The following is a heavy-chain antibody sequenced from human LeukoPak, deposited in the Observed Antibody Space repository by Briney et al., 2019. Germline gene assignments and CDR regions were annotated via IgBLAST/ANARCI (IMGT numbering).Heavy chain of an antibody. CDR1: GFTFDDYA. V-gene: IGHV3-9*01. Sequence: GRSLRLSCAASGFTFDDYAMHRVRQAPGKGMERVSGISWNSGSIGYADSVKGRFTISRDNARNSLYLQMNSLRAEDTALYYCAKDQRLGIVGATYDYWGQGTLVTVSS. CDR2: ISWNSGSI. J-gene: IGHJ4*02. CDR3: AKDQRLGIVGATYDY. D-gene: IGHD1-26*01.